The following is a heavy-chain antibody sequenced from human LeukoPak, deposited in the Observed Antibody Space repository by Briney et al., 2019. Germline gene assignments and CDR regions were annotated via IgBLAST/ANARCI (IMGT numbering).Heavy chain of an antibody. J-gene: IGHJ4*02. CDR2: INHSGST. D-gene: IGHD2-21*02. CDR1: GGSFSGYY. CDR3: ARGGGVVVTAAHFDY. Sequence: SETLSLTCAVYGGSFSGYYWSWIRQPPGKGLEWIGEINHSGSTNYNPSLKSRVTISVDTSKNQFSLKLSSVTAADTAVYYCARGGGVVVTAAHFDYRGRGTLVTVSS. V-gene: IGHV4-34*01.